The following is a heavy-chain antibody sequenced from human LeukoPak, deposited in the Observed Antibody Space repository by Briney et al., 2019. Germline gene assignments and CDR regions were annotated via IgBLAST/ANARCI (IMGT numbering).Heavy chain of an antibody. CDR2: VFDSGST. CDR3: ARLYQQSKWKYYYYYMDV. J-gene: IGHJ6*03. CDR1: GGSISSGFYY. Sequence: KTSETLSLTCTVSGGSISSGFYYWNWIRQPPGRGLEWIGYVFDSGSTNYNPSLKSRVTISVDTSTKQFSLRLSSVTAADTAVYYCARLYQQSKWKYYYYYMDVWGKGTAVTVSS. D-gene: IGHD1-1*01. V-gene: IGHV4-61*01.